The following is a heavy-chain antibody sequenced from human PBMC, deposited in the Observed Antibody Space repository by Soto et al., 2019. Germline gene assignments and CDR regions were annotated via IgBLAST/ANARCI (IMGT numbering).Heavy chain of an antibody. CDR3: VKELADFWSGYSDY. D-gene: IGHD3-3*01. Sequence: QPGGSLRLSCSASGFTFSSYAMHWVRQAPGKGLEYVSAISSNGGSTYYADSVKGRFTISRDNSKNTLYLQMSSLRAEDTAVYYCVKELADFWSGYSDYWGQGTLVTVSS. CDR1: GFTFSSYA. CDR2: ISSNGGST. J-gene: IGHJ4*02. V-gene: IGHV3-64D*06.